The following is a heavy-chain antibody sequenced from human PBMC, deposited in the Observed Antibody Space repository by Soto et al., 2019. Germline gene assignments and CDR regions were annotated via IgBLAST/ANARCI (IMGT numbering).Heavy chain of an antibody. Sequence: PSENLSHTYAVYGWSFIGYYWSWFRQPPGKGLEWIGEINHSGSTNYNPSLKSRVTISVDTSKNQFSLKLSSVTAADTAAYYCARTDKVVPAVIGWGYCYNGLDFWGQGTSVSV. J-gene: IGHJ6*02. CDR1: GWSFIGYY. V-gene: IGHV4-34*01. CDR3: ARTDKVVPAVIGWGYCYNGLDF. D-gene: IGHD2-2*02. CDR2: INHSGST.